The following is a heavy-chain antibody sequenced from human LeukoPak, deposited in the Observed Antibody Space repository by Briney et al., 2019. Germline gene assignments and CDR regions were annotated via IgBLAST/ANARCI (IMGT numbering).Heavy chain of an antibody. CDR2: FDPEDGET. V-gene: IGHV1-24*01. Sequence: GASVKVSCKVSGYTLTELSMHWVRQAPGKGLEWMGGFDPEDGETIYAQKFQGRVTMTEDTSTDTAYMELSSLRSEDTAVYYCATREIAAAGWGFDYWGQGTLVTVSS. J-gene: IGHJ4*02. D-gene: IGHD6-13*01. CDR3: ATREIAAAGWGFDY. CDR1: GYTLTELS.